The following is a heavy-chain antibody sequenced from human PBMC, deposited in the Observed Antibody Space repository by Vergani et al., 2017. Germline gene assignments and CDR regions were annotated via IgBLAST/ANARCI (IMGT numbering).Heavy chain of an antibody. CDR3: ARSSGWYGFDY. Sequence: QLQLQESGPGLVKPSETLSLTCTVSGGSISSYYWSWIRQPPGKGLEWIGYIYYSGSTNYNPSLKSRVTISVDTSKNQFSLKLSSVTAADTAVYYCARSSGWYGFDYWGQGTLVTVSS. D-gene: IGHD6-19*01. V-gene: IGHV4-59*01. J-gene: IGHJ4*02. CDR1: GGSISSYY. CDR2: IYYSGST.